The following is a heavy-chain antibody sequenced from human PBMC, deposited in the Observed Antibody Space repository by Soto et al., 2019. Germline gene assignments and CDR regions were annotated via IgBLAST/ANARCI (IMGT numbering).Heavy chain of an antibody. V-gene: IGHV3-11*01. CDR3: ATLSTQFDR. CDR2: ISGSGNSI. J-gene: IGHJ5*02. Sequence: QVLLVESGGGLVKPGGSLRLSCAASGFTFSDYYMSWIRQALGMGLEWVSYISGSGNSIYYADSVKGRFTISRDNAKNSLYLQMNSLRVEDAAVYYCATLSTQFDRWGQGNLVTVSS. CDR1: GFTFSDYY. D-gene: IGHD1-1*01.